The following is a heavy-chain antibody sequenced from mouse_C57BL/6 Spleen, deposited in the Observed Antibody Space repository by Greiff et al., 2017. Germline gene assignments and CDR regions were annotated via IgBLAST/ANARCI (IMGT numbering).Heavy chain of an antibody. CDR3: ARKGIYYDYDGRDY. V-gene: IGHV1-59*01. CDR1: GYTFTSYW. Sequence: VQLQQPGAELVRPGTSVKLSCKASGYTFTSYWMHWVKQRPGQGLEWIGVIDLSDSYTNYNQKFKGKAKLTVDTSSSTAYMQLSSLTSEDSAVYYCARKGIYYDYDGRDYWGQGTTLTVSS. D-gene: IGHD2-4*01. CDR2: IDLSDSYT. J-gene: IGHJ2*01.